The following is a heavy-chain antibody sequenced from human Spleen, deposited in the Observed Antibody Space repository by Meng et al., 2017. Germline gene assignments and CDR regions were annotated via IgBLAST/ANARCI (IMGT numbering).Heavy chain of an antibody. D-gene: IGHD3-22*01. J-gene: IGHJ6*02. Sequence: SSVKVSCKASGGTFSSYAISWVRQAPGQGLEWMGGIIPIFGTANYAQKYQGTVTITADKSTSTAYMELSILRSEDTAVYYCARELSGFNVVVVTLGGSYYGMDVWGQGTTVTVSS. CDR2: IIPIFGTA. V-gene: IGHV1-69*06. CDR3: ARELSGFNVVVVTLGGSYYGMDV. CDR1: GGTFSSYA.